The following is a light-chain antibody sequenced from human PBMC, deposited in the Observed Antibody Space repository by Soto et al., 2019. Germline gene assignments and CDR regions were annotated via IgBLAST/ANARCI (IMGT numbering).Light chain of an antibody. CDR1: QSVRNNY. CDR3: QQYGSAPEM. Sequence: EIVLTQYPGTLSLSPGERATLSCRASQSVRNNYVAWYQQKPGQAPRLLIYAASSRATGIPDRISGSGSGTDFTLTISRLEPEDFAVYYCQQYGSAPEMFGQGTKVEL. J-gene: IGKJ1*01. CDR2: AAS. V-gene: IGKV3-20*01.